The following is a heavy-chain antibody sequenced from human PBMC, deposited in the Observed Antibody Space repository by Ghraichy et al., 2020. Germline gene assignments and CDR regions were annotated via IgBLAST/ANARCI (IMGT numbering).Heavy chain of an antibody. V-gene: IGHV4-59*11. CDR1: GGSITIHY. Sequence: SQTLSLTCTVSGGSITIHYWSWIRQSPGKGLEWIGYIYYRGNTNYNPSLKSRVTMSIDTSKSQFSLRLTSATAADTAVYYCARETYQWYFDYWGQGALVIVSS. J-gene: IGHJ4*02. D-gene: IGHD6-19*01. CDR2: IYYRGNT. CDR3: ARETYQWYFDY.